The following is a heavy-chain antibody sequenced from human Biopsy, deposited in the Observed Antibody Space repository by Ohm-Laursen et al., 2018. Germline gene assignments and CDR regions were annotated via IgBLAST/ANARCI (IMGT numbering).Heavy chain of an antibody. J-gene: IGHJ2*01. CDR1: GVPIRWYY. D-gene: IGHD3-22*01. CDR3: ARDRGYYSDRTVPGYFDL. Sequence: LSLTCTVFGVPIRWYYWGRIRQPPGKGLEWIGYVYYTGSTDYNPSLQSRVPISVETSKNHFSLRLRSVTPADTAIYYCARDRGYYSDRTVPGYFDLWGRGTLVTVSS. CDR2: VYYTGST. V-gene: IGHV4-59*01.